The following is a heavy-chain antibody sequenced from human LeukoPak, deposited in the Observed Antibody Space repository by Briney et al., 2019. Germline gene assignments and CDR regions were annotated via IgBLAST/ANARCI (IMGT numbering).Heavy chain of an antibody. CDR1: GFTVSSNY. D-gene: IGHD5-24*01. CDR3: ARRDGKNFYFDY. V-gene: IGHV3-53*01. Sequence: GGSLRLSCAASGFTVSSNYMSWVRQAPGKGLEWVSFIYSGGNTYYTDSVKGRFTISRDNTKNTLYLQMNSLRAEDMAVYYCARRDGKNFYFDYWGQGTLVTVSS. CDR2: IYSGGNT. J-gene: IGHJ4*02.